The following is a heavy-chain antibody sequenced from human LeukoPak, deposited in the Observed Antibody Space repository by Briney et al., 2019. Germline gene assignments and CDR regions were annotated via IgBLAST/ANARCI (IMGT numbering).Heavy chain of an antibody. CDR2: IGTAGDT. CDR3: ARVRRGYYYYGMDV. V-gene: IGHV3-13*01. J-gene: IGHJ6*02. CDR1: GFTFSSYD. Sequence: PGGSLRLSCAASGFTFSSYDMHWVRQATGKGLEWVSAIGTAGDTYYPGSVKGRFTISRENAKNSLYLQMNSLRAGDTAAYYCARVRRGYYYYGMDVWGQGTTVTVSS.